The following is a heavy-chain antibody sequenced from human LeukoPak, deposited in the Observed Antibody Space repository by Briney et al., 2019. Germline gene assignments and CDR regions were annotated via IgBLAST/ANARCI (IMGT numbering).Heavy chain of an antibody. CDR1: GGTFSSYA. CDR2: FDPEDGET. CDR3: ATGGIKMNYYGSGSYYDY. V-gene: IGHV1-24*01. D-gene: IGHD3-10*01. Sequence: ASVKVSCKASGGTFSSYAISWVRQAPGKGLEWMGGFDPEDGETIYAQKFQGRVTMTEDTSTDTAYMELSSLRSEDTAVYYCATGGIKMNYYGSGSYYDYWGQGTLVTVSS. J-gene: IGHJ4*02.